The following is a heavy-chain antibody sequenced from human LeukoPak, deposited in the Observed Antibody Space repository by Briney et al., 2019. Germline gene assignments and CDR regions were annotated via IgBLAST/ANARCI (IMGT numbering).Heavy chain of an antibody. D-gene: IGHD3-16*01. CDR2: IYPGDSDT. CDR3: VRGWWSFDY. Sequence: GESLKISCKASGYSFASYWIVWVRQMPGKGLEWMASIYPGDSDTTYSPSFQGQVTISADKSSSTAYLRLSSLKASDTAIYYCVRGWWSFDYWGQGSLVTVSS. J-gene: IGHJ4*02. CDR1: GYSFASYW. V-gene: IGHV5-51*01.